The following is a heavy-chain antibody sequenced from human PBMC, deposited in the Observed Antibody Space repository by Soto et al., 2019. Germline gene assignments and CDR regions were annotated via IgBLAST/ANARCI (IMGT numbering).Heavy chain of an antibody. J-gene: IGHJ5*02. CDR1: GGSFSGYY. V-gene: IGHV4-34*01. CDR2: INHSGST. CDR3: ARGRAAAGSINWFDP. Sequence: SETLSLTCAVYGGSFSGYYWSWIRQPPGKGLEWIGEINHSGSTNYNPSLRCRVTISVDTSKNQFSLKLSSVTAADTAVYYCARGRAAAGSINWFDPWGQGTLVTVSS. D-gene: IGHD6-13*01.